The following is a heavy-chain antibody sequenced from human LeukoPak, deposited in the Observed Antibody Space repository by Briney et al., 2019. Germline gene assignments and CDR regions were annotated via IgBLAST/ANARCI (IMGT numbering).Heavy chain of an antibody. CDR1: GFTFSSYS. V-gene: IGHV3-21*04. CDR3: ATTYCSSTSCYGPFDY. Sequence: GGSLRLSCAASGFTFSSYSMNWVRQAPGKGLEWVSSISSSSSYIYYADSVKGRFTISRDNAKNSLYLQMNSLRAEDTALYYCATTYCSSTSCYGPFDYWGQGTLVTVSS. D-gene: IGHD2-2*01. CDR2: ISSSSSYI. J-gene: IGHJ4*02.